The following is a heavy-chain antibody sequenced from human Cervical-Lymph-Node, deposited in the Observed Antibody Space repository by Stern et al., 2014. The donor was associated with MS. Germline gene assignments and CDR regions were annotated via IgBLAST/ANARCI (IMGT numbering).Heavy chain of an antibody. CDR1: GATFNDNY. Sequence: QVQLQQWGAGLLRPSETLSLTCAVPGATFNDNYWSWIRQAPGQGLDWLGEIHHSGTSHHTPSLMSRVTLSVDTSKNQFSLKLKSVTAADTAVYYCAIERKVERIARVFVSFDVWGQGTLLTVSS. V-gene: IGHV4-34*01. CDR3: AIERKVERIARVFVSFDV. D-gene: IGHD1-1*01. J-gene: IGHJ3*01. CDR2: IHHSGTS.